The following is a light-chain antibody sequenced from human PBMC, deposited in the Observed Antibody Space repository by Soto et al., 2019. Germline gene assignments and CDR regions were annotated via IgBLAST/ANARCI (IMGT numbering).Light chain of an antibody. CDR1: SSNIGSNT. CDR2: SNN. J-gene: IGLJ2*01. V-gene: IGLV1-44*01. Sequence: QYVLTQPPSASGTPGQRVTISCSGSSSNIGSNTVNWYQQLPGTAHKLLIYSNNQRPSGIPDRFSGSKSGTSASLAISGLQSEDEADYYCAAWDDSLNVYVVFGGGTKLTVL. CDR3: AAWDDSLNVYVV.